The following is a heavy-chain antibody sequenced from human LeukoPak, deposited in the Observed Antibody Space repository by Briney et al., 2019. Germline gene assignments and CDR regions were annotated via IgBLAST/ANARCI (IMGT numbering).Heavy chain of an antibody. J-gene: IGHJ4*02. CDR2: IYYSGST. V-gene: IGHV4-59*08. D-gene: IGHD2-15*01. CDR1: GGSISSYY. Sequence: SETLSLTCTVSGGSISSYYWSWIRRPPGKGLEWIGYIYYSGSTNYNPSLKSRVTISVDTSKNQFSLKLSSVTAADTAVYYCASSKWYAFDCWGQGTLVTVSS. CDR3: ASSKWYAFDC.